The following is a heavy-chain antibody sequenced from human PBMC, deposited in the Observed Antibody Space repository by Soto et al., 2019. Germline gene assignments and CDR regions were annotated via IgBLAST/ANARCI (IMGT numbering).Heavy chain of an antibody. D-gene: IGHD3-3*01. Sequence: SETLSLTCAVSGGSISSGGYYWSWIRQPPGKGLEWIGYIYHSGSTYYNPSLKSRVTISVDRSKNQFSLKLSSVTAADTAVYYCARATSTIFGVVTAPKRFYFDYWGQGTLVTVSS. J-gene: IGHJ4*02. CDR3: ARATSTIFGVVTAPKRFYFDY. V-gene: IGHV4-30-2*01. CDR1: GGSISSGGYY. CDR2: IYHSGST.